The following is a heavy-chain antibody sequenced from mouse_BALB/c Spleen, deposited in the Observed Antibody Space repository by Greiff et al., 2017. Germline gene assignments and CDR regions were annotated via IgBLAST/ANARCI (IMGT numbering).Heavy chain of an antibody. V-gene: IGHV1-18*01. D-gene: IGHD2-3*01. CDR1: GYTFTDYN. Sequence: VQLKESGPELVKPGASVKIPCKASGYTFTDYNMDWVKQSHGKSLEWIGDINPNNGGTIYNQKFKGKATLTVDKSSSTAYMELRSLTSEDTAVYYCARGDGYYEWYFDVWGAGTTVTVSS. J-gene: IGHJ1*01. CDR3: ARGDGYYEWYFDV. CDR2: INPNNGGT.